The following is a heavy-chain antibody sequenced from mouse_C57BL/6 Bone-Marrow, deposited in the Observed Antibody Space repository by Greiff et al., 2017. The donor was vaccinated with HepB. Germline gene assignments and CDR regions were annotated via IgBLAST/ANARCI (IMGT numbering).Heavy chain of an antibody. Sequence: VQLQQSGPGMVKPSQSLSLTCTVTGYSITSGYDWHWIRHFPGNKLEWMGYISYSGSTNYNPSLKSRISITHDTSKNHFFLKLNSVTTEDTATYYCARKAYSGYFDVWGTGTTVTVSS. D-gene: IGHD2-10*01. CDR1: GYSITSGYD. CDR3: ARKAYSGYFDV. CDR2: ISYSGST. V-gene: IGHV3-1*01. J-gene: IGHJ1*03.